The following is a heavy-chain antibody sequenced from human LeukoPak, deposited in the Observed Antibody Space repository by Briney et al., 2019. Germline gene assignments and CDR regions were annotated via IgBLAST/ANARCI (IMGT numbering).Heavy chain of an antibody. CDR3: AHRPDPIIFCSGGSCSSWFGP. Sequence: SGPTLVKPTQTLTLTCTFSGFSLSTSGVGVGWIRQPPGKALEWLALIYWNDDKRYSPSLKSRLTITKDTSKNQVVLTMTNMDPVDTATYYCAHRPDPIIFCSGGSCSSWFGPWGQGTLVTVSS. D-gene: IGHD2-15*01. V-gene: IGHV2-5*01. CDR2: IYWNDDK. J-gene: IGHJ5*02. CDR1: GFSLSTSGVG.